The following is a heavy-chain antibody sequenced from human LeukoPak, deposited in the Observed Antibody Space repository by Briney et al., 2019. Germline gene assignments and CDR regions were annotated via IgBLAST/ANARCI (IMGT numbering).Heavy chain of an antibody. CDR3: AKDSRQQGYQLLSGAFDI. CDR1: GFTFSSYG. J-gene: IGHJ3*02. CDR2: IRYDGSNK. D-gene: IGHD2-2*01. Sequence: GGSLRLXCAASGFTFSSYGMHWVRQAPGKGLEWVAFIRYDGSNKYYADSVKGRFTISRDNSKNTLYLQMNSLRAEDTAVYYCAKDSRQQGYQLLSGAFDIWGQGTMVTVSS. V-gene: IGHV3-30*02.